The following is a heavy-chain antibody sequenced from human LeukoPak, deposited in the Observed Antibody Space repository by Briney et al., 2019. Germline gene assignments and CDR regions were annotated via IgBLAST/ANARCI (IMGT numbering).Heavy chain of an antibody. J-gene: IGHJ4*02. V-gene: IGHV1-69*02. CDR1: GGTFSSYT. CDR3: ARAGGSSSSDY. D-gene: IGHD6-6*01. Sequence: ASVKVSCKASGGTFSSYTISWVRQAPGQGLEWMGRIIPILGIANYAQKFQGRVTITADKSTSTAYMELSCLRSEDTAVYYCARAGGSSSSDYWGQGTLVTVSS. CDR2: IIPILGIA.